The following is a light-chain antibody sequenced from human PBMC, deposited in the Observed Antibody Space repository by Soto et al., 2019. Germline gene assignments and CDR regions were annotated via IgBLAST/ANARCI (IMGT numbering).Light chain of an antibody. Sequence: DIQMTQSPSSLSASVGDRVTITCRASQSISNYLNWYQQKPGKAPKLLIYAASSLQGGVPPRFSGSGSGTDFTLTISSLQPEYFATYYCQQSYSSPETFGQGTKVEV. J-gene: IGKJ1*01. CDR2: AAS. V-gene: IGKV1-39*01. CDR1: QSISNY. CDR3: QQSYSSPET.